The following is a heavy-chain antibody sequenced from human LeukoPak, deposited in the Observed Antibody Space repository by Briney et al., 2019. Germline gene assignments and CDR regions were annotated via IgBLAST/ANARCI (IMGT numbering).Heavy chain of an antibody. V-gene: IGHV4-34*01. CDR2: INHSGST. Sequence: EASETLSLTCAVYGGSFSGYYWSWIRQPPGKGLEWIGEINHSGSTNYNPSLKSRVTISVDTSKNQFSLKLSSVTAADTAVYYCARGYCSSTSCYPMNVWGQGTTVTVSS. CDR1: GGSFSGYY. J-gene: IGHJ6*02. CDR3: ARGYCSSTSCYPMNV. D-gene: IGHD2-2*01.